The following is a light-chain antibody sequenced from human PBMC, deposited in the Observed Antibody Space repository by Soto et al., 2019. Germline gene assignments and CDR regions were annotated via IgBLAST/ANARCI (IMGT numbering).Light chain of an antibody. CDR2: EVT. CDR1: SSDVGGYNY. Sequence: QSALTQPASVSGSPGQSITISCTGTSSDVGGYNYVSWYQQHPGKAPTLIIYEVTNRPSGVSIRFSGSKSGNTASLSISGLQAEDEADYYCSSFTGSSSWVFGGGTKLTVL. V-gene: IGLV2-14*01. CDR3: SSFTGSSSWV. J-gene: IGLJ3*02.